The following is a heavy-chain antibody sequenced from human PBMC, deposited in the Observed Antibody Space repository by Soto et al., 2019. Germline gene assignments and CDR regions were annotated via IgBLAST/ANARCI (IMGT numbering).Heavy chain of an antibody. CDR2: IYYSGST. D-gene: IGHD1-26*01. CDR3: ARVIVGAIYFDY. Sequence: PSETLSLTCTVSGGSISSGDYYWSWIRQPPGKGLEWIGYIYYSGSTYYNPSLKSRVTISVDTSKNQFSLKLSSVTAADTAVYYCARVIVGAIYFDYWGQGTLVTVYS. V-gene: IGHV4-30-4*01. CDR1: GGSISSGDYY. J-gene: IGHJ4*02.